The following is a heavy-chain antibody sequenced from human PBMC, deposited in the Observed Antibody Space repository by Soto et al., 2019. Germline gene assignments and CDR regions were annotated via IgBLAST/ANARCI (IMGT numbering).Heavy chain of an antibody. V-gene: IGHV3-30*18. D-gene: IGHD4-17*01. Sequence: QVQLVESGGGVVQPGRSLRLSCAASGFSFNTFGIHWVRQAPGKGLEWVALISDDGRNKYFADSVKGRFTISRDNSNNTLYLHMNSLRAEDTAVYYCAKDWGHGDYVFDNWGQGTLVIVSS. J-gene: IGHJ4*02. CDR3: AKDWGHGDYVFDN. CDR2: ISDDGRNK. CDR1: GFSFNTFG.